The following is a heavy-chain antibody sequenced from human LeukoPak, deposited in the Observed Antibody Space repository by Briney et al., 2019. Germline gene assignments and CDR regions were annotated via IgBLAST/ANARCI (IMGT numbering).Heavy chain of an antibody. CDR1: GYTFSIYN. D-gene: IGHD3-16*01. CDR3: ARGGISGGGALDI. Sequence: GASVKVSCKASGYTFSIYNMHWVRQAPGQGLEWMGIINPSGGSASDAQKFQGRVTMTTETSSSTVYMELRSLRSDDTAVYYCARGGISGGGALDIWGQGTTVTVSS. V-gene: IGHV1-46*01. CDR2: INPSGGSA. J-gene: IGHJ3*02.